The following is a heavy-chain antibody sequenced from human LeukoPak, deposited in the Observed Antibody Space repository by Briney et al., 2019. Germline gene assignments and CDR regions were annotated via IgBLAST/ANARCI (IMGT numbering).Heavy chain of an antibody. Sequence: SETLSLTCTVSGGSISSGSYYWGWIRQPPGKGLEWIGSIYYRGSTYYNPSLKSRVTISVDTFKNQFSLRLNSVTAADTAVYYCARDPPRGSGSYHALVIWGQGTMVTVS. V-gene: IGHV4-39*07. J-gene: IGHJ3*02. CDR1: GGSISSGSYY. CDR2: IYYRGST. CDR3: ARDPPRGSGSYHALVI. D-gene: IGHD3-10*01.